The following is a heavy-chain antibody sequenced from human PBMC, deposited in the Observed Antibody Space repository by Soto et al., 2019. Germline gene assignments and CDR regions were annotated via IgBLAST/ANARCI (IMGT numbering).Heavy chain of an antibody. CDR3: ARDRGYCSSTSCSQFGY. V-gene: IGHV3-66*01. CDR2: IYSGGST. Sequence: PGGSMRLSCAASGFHFSSYAMSWVRQAPGKGLQWVSVIYSGGSTYYADSVKGRFTISRDNSKNTLYLQMNSLRAEDTAVYYCARDRGYCSSTSCSQFGYWGQGTLVTVSS. J-gene: IGHJ4*02. D-gene: IGHD2-2*01. CDR1: GFHFSSYA.